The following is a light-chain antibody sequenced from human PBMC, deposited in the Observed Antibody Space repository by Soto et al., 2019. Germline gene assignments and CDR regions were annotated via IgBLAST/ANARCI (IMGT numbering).Light chain of an antibody. CDR1: QSVSSK. V-gene: IGKV3-15*01. CDR2: DTS. Sequence: EMVMTQSPATLSVSPVERATLSCRASQSVSSKLAWYQQKPGQAPRLLIYDTSTRATGIPARFSGSGSGTEFTLTISSLQSEDFAVYYCQQYSNWPPITCGQGTRREIK. J-gene: IGKJ5*01. CDR3: QQYSNWPPIT.